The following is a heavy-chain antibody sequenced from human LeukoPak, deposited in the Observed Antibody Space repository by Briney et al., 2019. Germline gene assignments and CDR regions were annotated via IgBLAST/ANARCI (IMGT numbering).Heavy chain of an antibody. CDR3: ASGGLNWGTPHYYYGMDV. V-gene: IGHV3-74*01. Sequence: PGGSLRLSCAASGFTFSSYWMHWVRQAPGKGLVWVSRINSDGSSTSYADSVKGRFTISRDNAKNTLYLQMNSLRAEDTAVYYYASGGLNWGTPHYYYGMDVWGQGTTVTVSS. J-gene: IGHJ6*02. CDR2: INSDGSST. D-gene: IGHD7-27*01. CDR1: GFTFSSYW.